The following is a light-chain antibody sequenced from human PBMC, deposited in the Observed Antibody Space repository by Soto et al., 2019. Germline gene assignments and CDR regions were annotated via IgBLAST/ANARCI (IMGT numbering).Light chain of an antibody. CDR1: QSLNSIS. V-gene: IGKV3-20*01. CDR2: GVS. Sequence: EVVLTQSPGTLSLSPGERATLSCRASQSLNSISLAWFQQKPGQAPRLLIFGVSSRATAIPDRFSGSGSGTDFTPTTTSRGPEDSEVYYCHKNATSPSTSAPGT. CDR3: HKNATSPST. J-gene: IGKJ3*01.